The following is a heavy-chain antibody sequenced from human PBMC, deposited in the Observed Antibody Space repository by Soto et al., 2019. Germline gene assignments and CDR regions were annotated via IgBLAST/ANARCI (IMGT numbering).Heavy chain of an antibody. CDR3: ERGVGGVLVAAFDD. CDR2: INQDGSEK. D-gene: IGHD5-12*01. Sequence: EVHLVESGGALVQPGGSLRLSCAASGFTFSAYLMSWVRQAPGKGLEWVANINQDGSEKFHADSVKGRFAISRDNAKNVVSLQMNSLRGGDTAVYYCERGVGGVLVAAFDDWGQGTVVTVSS. CDR1: GFTFSAYL. J-gene: IGHJ4*02. V-gene: IGHV3-7*04.